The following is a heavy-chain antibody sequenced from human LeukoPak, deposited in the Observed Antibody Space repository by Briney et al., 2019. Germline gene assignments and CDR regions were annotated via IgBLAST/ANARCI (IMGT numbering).Heavy chain of an antibody. Sequence: PGGSLRLSCAASGFTFSSYAMTWVRQAPGKGLEWVANIRPDGIEKYYVDSVKGRFTISRDNAKNSLYLQVNSLRAEDTAVHYCARDFAWSSSWYGIDYWGQGALVTVSS. D-gene: IGHD6-13*01. J-gene: IGHJ4*02. CDR1: GFTFSSYA. V-gene: IGHV3-7*01. CDR2: IRPDGIEK. CDR3: ARDFAWSSSWYGIDY.